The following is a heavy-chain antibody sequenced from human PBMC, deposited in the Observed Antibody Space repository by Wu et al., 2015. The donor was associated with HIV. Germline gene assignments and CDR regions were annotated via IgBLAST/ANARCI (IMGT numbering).Heavy chain of an antibody. Sequence: QVQLVQSGAEVKKPGASVKVSCKASGYTFTGYYMHWVRQAPGQGLEWMGWINPNSGGTNYAQKFQGRVTMTRDTSISTAYMELSRLRSDDTAVYYCARRPQDYYYYYGMDVVGPRDHGHRLL. CDR1: GYTFTGYY. CDR2: INPNSGGT. J-gene: IGHJ6*02. V-gene: IGHV1-2*02. CDR3: ARRPQDYYYYYGMDV.